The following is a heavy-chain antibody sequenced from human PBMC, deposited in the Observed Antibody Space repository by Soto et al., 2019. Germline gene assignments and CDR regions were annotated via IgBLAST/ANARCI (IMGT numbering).Heavy chain of an antibody. J-gene: IGHJ4*02. V-gene: IGHV3-7*03. CDR1: GFTFSSYW. CDR3: AGGGSGWYTGGRYYFDY. CDR2: IKQDGSEK. D-gene: IGHD6-13*01. Sequence: EVQLVESGGGLVQPGGSLRLSCAASGFTFSSYWMSWVRQAPGKGLEWVANIKQDGSEKYYVDSVKGRFTISRDNAKHSLYLQMNSRRAEDTGVYYRAGGGSGWYTGGRYYFDYWGQGTLVTVSS.